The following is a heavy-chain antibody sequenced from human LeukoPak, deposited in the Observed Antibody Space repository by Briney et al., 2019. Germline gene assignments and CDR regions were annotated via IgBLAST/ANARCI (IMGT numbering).Heavy chain of an antibody. CDR2: ISSSGSTI. CDR1: GFTFSSYE. CDR3: ARAFYYGSGSSGWYFDY. V-gene: IGHV3-48*03. D-gene: IGHD3-10*01. Sequence: GGSLRLSCAASGFTFSSYEMNWVRQAPGKGLEWVSYISSSGSTIYYADSVKGRFTISRDNAKNSLYLQMNSLRAEDTAVYYCARAFYYGSGSSGWYFDYWGQGTLVTVSS. J-gene: IGHJ4*02.